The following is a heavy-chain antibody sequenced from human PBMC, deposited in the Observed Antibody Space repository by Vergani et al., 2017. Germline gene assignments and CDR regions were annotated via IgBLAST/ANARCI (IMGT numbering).Heavy chain of an antibody. CDR3: ARYGYSSRSGNWFDP. V-gene: IGHV4-34*01. D-gene: IGHD6-13*01. CDR1: GGSFSGYY. CDR2: INHSGST. Sequence: QVQLQQWGAGLLKPSETLSLTCAVYGGSFSGYYWSWIRQPPGKGLEWIGEINHSGSTNYNPSLKSRVTISVDTSKNQFSLYLTSVTAADTAVYYCARYGYSSRSGNWFDPWGQGTLVTVSS. J-gene: IGHJ5*02.